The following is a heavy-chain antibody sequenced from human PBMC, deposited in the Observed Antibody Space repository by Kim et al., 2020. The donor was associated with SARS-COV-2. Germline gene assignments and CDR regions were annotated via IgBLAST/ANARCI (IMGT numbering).Heavy chain of an antibody. D-gene: IGHD3-3*01. CDR3: ARDRITIFGVVISGYGMDV. J-gene: IGHJ6*02. Sequence: GGSLRLSCAASGFTFSDYYMSWIRQAPGKGLEWVSYISSSGSTIYYADSVKGRFTISRDNAKNSLYLQMNSLRAEDTAVYYCARDRITIFGVVISGYGMDVWGQVTTVTVSS. CDR1: GFTFSDYY. CDR2: ISSSGSTI. V-gene: IGHV3-11*01.